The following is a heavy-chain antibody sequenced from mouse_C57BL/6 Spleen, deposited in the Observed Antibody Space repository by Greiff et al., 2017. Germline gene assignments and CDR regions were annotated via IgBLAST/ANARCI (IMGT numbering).Heavy chain of an antibody. J-gene: IGHJ1*01. D-gene: IGHD2-3*01. V-gene: IGHV1-76*01. CDR2: IYPGSGNT. CDR3: AREGNGYFWDFDV. Sequence: QVQLQQSGAELVRPGASVKLSCKASGYTFTDYYINWVKQRPGQGLEWIARIYPGSGNTYYNEKFKGKATLTAEKSSSTAYMQLNSLTSEDSAVYFCAREGNGYFWDFDVWGPGTSVTVSS. CDR1: GYTFTDYY.